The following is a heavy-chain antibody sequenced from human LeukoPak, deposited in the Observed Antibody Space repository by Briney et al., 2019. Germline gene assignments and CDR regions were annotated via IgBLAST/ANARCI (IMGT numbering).Heavy chain of an antibody. CDR1: GYTFTGYY. D-gene: IGHD3-3*01. CDR3: ATAYYDFWSGSHAFDI. J-gene: IGHJ3*02. V-gene: IGHV1-2*02. Sequence: GASVKVSCKASGYTFTGYYMHWVRQAPGQGLEWMGWINPNSGGTNYAQKFQGRVTMTRDTSISTAYMELSRLRSDDTAVYYCATAYYDFWSGSHAFDIWGQGTMVTVSS. CDR2: INPNSGGT.